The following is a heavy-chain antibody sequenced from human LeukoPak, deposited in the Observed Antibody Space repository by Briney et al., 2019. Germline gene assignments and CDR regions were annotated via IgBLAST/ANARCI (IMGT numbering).Heavy chain of an antibody. D-gene: IGHD3-3*01. CDR2: IDPRSGGT. CDR3: ARVAISAVINAWFDP. Sequence: GASVKVSCKASGYTFAGHFIHWIRPAPGQGPAWMGGIDPRSGGTDYAQKFQGRITMSRDTSVNTVYVELSRLKYDDTAIYYCARVAISAVINAWFDPWGQGTLVSVFS. CDR1: GYTFAGHF. J-gene: IGHJ5*02. V-gene: IGHV1-2*02.